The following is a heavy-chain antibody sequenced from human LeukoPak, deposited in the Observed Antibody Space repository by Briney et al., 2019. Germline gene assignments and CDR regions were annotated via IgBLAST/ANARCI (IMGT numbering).Heavy chain of an antibody. J-gene: IGHJ3*02. Sequence: KSSETLSLTCTVSGVSISSGGYYWSWIRQPPGKGLEWIGYIYHSGSIYYNPSLKSRVTISVDRSKNQFSLKLSSVTAADTAVYYCARARPYFSNWVHDAFDIWGQGTMVTVSS. V-gene: IGHV4-30-2*01. D-gene: IGHD1-1*01. CDR1: GVSISSGGYY. CDR3: ARARPYFSNWVHDAFDI. CDR2: IYHSGSI.